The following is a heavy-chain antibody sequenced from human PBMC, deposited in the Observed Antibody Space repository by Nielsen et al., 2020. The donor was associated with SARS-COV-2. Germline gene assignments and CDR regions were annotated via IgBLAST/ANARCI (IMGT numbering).Heavy chain of an antibody. D-gene: IGHD1-26*01. Sequence: ASVKVSCKVSGYTLSELSIHWVRQAPEKGLEWMGGFDPEEGETIYAQKFQGRVTVTRDTSTSTVYMDLSGLTSEDTAVYFCARGGESYYDHLDYWGQGTVVTVSS. CDR3: ARGGESYYDHLDY. CDR2: FDPEEGET. V-gene: IGHV1-24*01. CDR1: GYTLSELS. J-gene: IGHJ4*02.